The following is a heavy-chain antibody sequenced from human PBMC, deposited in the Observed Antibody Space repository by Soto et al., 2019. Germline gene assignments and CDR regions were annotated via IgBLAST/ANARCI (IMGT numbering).Heavy chain of an antibody. CDR2: ISSDGTTT. V-gene: IGHV3-74*01. Sequence: EVQLEESGGGLLQPGESLRLSCAASGFTFSSFWMNWVRQSPGKGLVWVSRISSDGTTTNYADSVQGRFTVSRDNAKNTLYLEMNSLRPEDTALYYCARDRYCVYDYGGQGTLVTVSA. CDR1: GFTFSSFW. CDR3: ARDRYCVYDY. J-gene: IGHJ4*02. D-gene: IGHD1-26*01.